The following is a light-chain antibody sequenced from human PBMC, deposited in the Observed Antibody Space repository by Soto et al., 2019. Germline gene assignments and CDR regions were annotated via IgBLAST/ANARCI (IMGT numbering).Light chain of an antibody. J-gene: IGKJ1*01. V-gene: IGKV2-28*01. CDR1: QSLLHSNGYNY. Sequence: DLVMTQSPLSLPVTPGEPASISCRSSQSLLHSNGYNYLDWYLQKPGQSPQLLIYLGSNRASGVPDRFSGSGSGTDFTLKISRVEAEDVWVYYCMQALQTSWTFGQGTKVEIK. CDR2: LGS. CDR3: MQALQTSWT.